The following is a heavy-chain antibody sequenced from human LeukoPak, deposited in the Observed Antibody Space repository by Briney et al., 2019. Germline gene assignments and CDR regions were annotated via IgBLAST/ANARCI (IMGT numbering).Heavy chain of an antibody. CDR3: ARGHTAVTRHFDF. Sequence: PSETLSLTCTVSGGSISSSSYYWGWIRQPPGKGLEWIGSLYYSGSTYYNPSLKSRVTISVDTSKNQFSLKLSSVTAADTAVYYCARGHTAVTRHFDFWGQGTLVTVSS. J-gene: IGHJ4*02. D-gene: IGHD4-17*01. CDR1: GGSISSSSYY. V-gene: IGHV4-39*01. CDR2: LYYSGST.